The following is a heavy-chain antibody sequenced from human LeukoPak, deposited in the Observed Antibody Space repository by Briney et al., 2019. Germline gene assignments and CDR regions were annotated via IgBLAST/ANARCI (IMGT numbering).Heavy chain of an antibody. CDR1: GGSISSGSYH. D-gene: IGHD3-10*01. Sequence: PSETLSLTCTVSGGSISSGSYHWSWIRQPAGKGLEWIGRIYTSGSTNYNPSLKSRVTISVDTSKNQFSLKLSSVTAADTAVYYCARTRDSGSSDYWGQGALVTVSS. CDR3: ARTRDSGSSDY. CDR2: IYTSGST. V-gene: IGHV4-61*02. J-gene: IGHJ4*02.